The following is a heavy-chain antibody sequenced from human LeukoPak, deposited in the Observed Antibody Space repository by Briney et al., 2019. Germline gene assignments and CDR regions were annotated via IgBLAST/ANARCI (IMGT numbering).Heavy chain of an antibody. CDR3: ARSLPYGTTWYGRSDF. Sequence: GGSLRLSCAASGFTFSSYTMSWVRQAPGKGLEWVANIGQDGDTKYYVDSVKGRFTISRDNAMNSLYLQMNSLRAEDTAIYYCARSLPYGTTWYGRSDFWGQGTLVTVSS. CDR2: IGQDGDTK. J-gene: IGHJ4*02. CDR1: GFTFSSYT. V-gene: IGHV3-7*03. D-gene: IGHD6-13*01.